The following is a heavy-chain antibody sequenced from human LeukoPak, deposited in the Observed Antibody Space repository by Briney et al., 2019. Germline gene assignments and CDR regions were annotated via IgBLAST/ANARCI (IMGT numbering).Heavy chain of an antibody. CDR2: IYYSGST. CDR3: ARGRTYYYETSGYYPSICYGMDV. V-gene: IGHV4-59*12. Sequence: SETLSLICTGSGGSISSYYWSWVRQPPGKGLEWIGYIYYSGSTNYNTSLKCRGNISVDTSKNQFSLKLRSVTAADTAVYYYARGRTYYYETSGYYPSICYGMDVWGQGTTVIVSS. D-gene: IGHD3-22*01. CDR1: GGSISSYY. J-gene: IGHJ6*02.